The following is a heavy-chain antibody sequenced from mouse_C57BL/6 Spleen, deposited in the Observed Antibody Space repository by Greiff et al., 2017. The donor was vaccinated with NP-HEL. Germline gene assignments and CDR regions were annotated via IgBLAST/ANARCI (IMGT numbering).Heavy chain of an antibody. J-gene: IGHJ1*03. D-gene: IGHD1-1*02. CDR2: IRNKANGYTT. CDR1: GFTFTDYY. V-gene: IGHV7-3*01. CDR3: ERETEGVEGYFEV. Sequence: DVQLVESGGGLVQPGGSLSLSCAASGFTFTDYYMSWVRQPPGKALEWLGFIRNKANGYTTEYSASVKGRFTISRDNSQSILYLQKNALRAEDSERKEWERETEGVEGYFEVWGKGTTVNVAA.